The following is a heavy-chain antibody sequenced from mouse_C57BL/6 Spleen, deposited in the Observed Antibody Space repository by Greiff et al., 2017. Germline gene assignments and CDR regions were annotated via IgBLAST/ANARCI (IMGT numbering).Heavy chain of an antibody. CDR1: GFTFSDYY. Sequence: EVKLVESGGGLVQPGGSLKLSCAASGFTFSDYYMYWVRQTPEKRLEWVAYISNGGGSTYYPDTVKGRFTISRDNAKNTLYLQMSRLKSEDTAMYYCARFHYSNRYAMDYWGQGTSVTVSS. V-gene: IGHV5-12*01. J-gene: IGHJ4*01. D-gene: IGHD2-5*01. CDR2: ISNGGGST. CDR3: ARFHYSNRYAMDY.